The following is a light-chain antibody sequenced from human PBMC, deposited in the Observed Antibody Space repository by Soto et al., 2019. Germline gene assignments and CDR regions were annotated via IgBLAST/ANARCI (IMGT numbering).Light chain of an antibody. CDR1: QGIRYY. V-gene: IGKV1-6*01. Sequence: AIQMTQSPSSLSASVGDRVTITCRAIQGIRYYLVWYQQKPGKAPKLLISAASSLQSGVPSRFSGSGSGTDLTLTISSLQPEDFATYYCLQDYNYPITFGQGTRLEIK. CDR3: LQDYNYPIT. CDR2: AAS. J-gene: IGKJ5*01.